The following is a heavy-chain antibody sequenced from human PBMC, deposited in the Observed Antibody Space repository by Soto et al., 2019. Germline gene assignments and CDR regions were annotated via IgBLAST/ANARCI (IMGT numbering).Heavy chain of an antibody. J-gene: IGHJ5*02. D-gene: IGHD6-6*01. Sequence: ASVKVSCKTSGYTFFTYDITWVRQAPGQGLEWMGWISTCDGNTDYAQKLQGRVTMTTDTSTRTVYMELRSLRSDDTAVYYCTRKSSSSSWFDPWGQGTLVTVSS. CDR1: GYTFFTYD. V-gene: IGHV1-18*01. CDR2: ISTCDGNT. CDR3: TRKSSSSSWFDP.